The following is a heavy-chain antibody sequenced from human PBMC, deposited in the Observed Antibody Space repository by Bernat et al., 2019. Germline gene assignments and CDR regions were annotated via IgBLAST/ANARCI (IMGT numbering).Heavy chain of an antibody. Sequence: EVQLVQSGAEVKKPGESLKISCKGSGYSFTSYWIGWVRQMPGKGLEWMGIIYPGDSDTRYSPSFKGKVTISADKSISTAYLQWSSLKASDTAMYYCARQYYDFWSGYYTGPDAFDIWGQGTMVTVSS. CDR1: GYSFTSYW. D-gene: IGHD3-3*01. CDR3: ARQYYDFWSGYYTGPDAFDI. V-gene: IGHV5-51*01. J-gene: IGHJ3*02. CDR2: IYPGDSDT.